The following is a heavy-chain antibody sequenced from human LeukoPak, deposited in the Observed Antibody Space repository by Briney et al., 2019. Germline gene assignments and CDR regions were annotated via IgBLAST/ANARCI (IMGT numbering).Heavy chain of an antibody. V-gene: IGHV3-23*01. J-gene: IGHJ4*02. D-gene: IGHD3-10*01. CDR2: ITGSGGAT. Sequence: GGSLRLSCAASGFTFSNYVMTWVRQAPGKGLEWVSAITGSGGATYYADSVKGRVSISRDNSKNTLYLQMNSLRAEDTAVYYCAKDPYGSGSSVPDYWGQGTLVTVSS. CDR1: GFTFSNYV. CDR3: AKDPYGSGSSVPDY.